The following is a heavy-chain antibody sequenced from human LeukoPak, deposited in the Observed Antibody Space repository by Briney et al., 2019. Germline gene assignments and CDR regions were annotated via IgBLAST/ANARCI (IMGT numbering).Heavy chain of an antibody. V-gene: IGHV4-34*01. CDR1: GGSFSGYY. J-gene: IGHJ4*02. CDR3: ARGSPVGGHDY. D-gene: IGHD3-16*01. Sequence: SETLSLTCAVYGGSFSGYYWSWIRQPPGKGLEWIGEINHSGSTNYNPSLKSRVTISVDTSKNQFSLKLSSVTAADTAVYYCARGSPVGGHDYWGQGTLVIVSS. CDR2: INHSGST.